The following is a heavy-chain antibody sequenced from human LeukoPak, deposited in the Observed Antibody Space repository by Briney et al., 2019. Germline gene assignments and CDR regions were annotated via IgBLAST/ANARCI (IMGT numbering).Heavy chain of an antibody. CDR3: ARGGIAAAYFQH. CDR1: GGSISSGGYY. D-gene: IGHD6-13*01. CDR2: IYYSGST. V-gene: IGHV4-31*03. J-gene: IGHJ1*01. Sequence: SETLSLTCTVSGGSISSGGYYWSWIRQHPGKGLEWIGYIYYSGSTYYNPSLKSRVAISVDTSKNQFSLKLSSVTAADTAVYYCARGGIAAAYFQHWGQGTLVTVSS.